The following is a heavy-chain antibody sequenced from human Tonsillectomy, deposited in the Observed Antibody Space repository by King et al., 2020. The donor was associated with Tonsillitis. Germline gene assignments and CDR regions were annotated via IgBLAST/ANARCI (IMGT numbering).Heavy chain of an antibody. Sequence: QLVQSGAEVKKPGASVKVSCKASGYTFTIYGITWVRQAPGQGLEWMGWVSAYNGNTNYAQKFQGRVSMTKDTSTNTAYMELRSLRSDDTDVYYCARSEGYTGYDWDFYYYYGMDVWGQGTTVTVSS. V-gene: IGHV1-18*04. CDR3: ARSEGYTGYDWDFYYYYGMDV. CDR1: GYTFTIYG. J-gene: IGHJ6*02. D-gene: IGHD5-12*01. CDR2: VSAYNGNT.